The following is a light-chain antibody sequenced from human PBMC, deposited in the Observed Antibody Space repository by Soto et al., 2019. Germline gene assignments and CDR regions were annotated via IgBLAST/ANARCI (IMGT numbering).Light chain of an antibody. CDR2: GAS. Sequence: IQLTQSPSSLSASVGDRVTISCRASQGIANFLAWYQQKPGKAPKLLIYGASTLQSGVPSRFSGSEPGTDFTLTISSLQPEDFATYYCQQLNSFPIPFGPGTKVDIK. J-gene: IGKJ3*01. CDR1: QGIANF. V-gene: IGKV1-9*01. CDR3: QQLNSFPIP.